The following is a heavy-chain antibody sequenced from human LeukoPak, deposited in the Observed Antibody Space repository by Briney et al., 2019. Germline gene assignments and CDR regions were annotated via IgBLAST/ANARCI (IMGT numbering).Heavy chain of an antibody. V-gene: IGHV3-23*01. Sequence: GGSLRLSCAASGFAFSSYAMSWVRQAPGKGLEWVSAISGSGGSTYYADSVKGRFTIPRDNSENTLYLQMNSLRAEDTAVYYCAKSQVLAVAGIGWFDPWGQGTLVTVSS. CDR3: AKSQVLAVAGIGWFDP. J-gene: IGHJ5*02. D-gene: IGHD6-19*01. CDR2: ISGSGGST. CDR1: GFAFSSYA.